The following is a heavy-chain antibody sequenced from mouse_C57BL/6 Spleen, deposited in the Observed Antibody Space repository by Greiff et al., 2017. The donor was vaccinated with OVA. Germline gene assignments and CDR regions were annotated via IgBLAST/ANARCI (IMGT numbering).Heavy chain of an antibody. J-gene: IGHJ4*01. D-gene: IGHD2-2*01. Sequence: EVHLVESGGDLVKPGGSLKLSCAASGFTFSSYGMSWVRQTPDKRLEWVATISSGGSYTYYPDTVKGRSTISRDNAKNTLYLQMSSLKSEDTAMYYCARHLGGGYPSYAMDYWGQGTSVTVSS. V-gene: IGHV5-6*01. CDR3: ARHLGGGYPSYAMDY. CDR1: GFTFSSYG. CDR2: ISSGGSYT.